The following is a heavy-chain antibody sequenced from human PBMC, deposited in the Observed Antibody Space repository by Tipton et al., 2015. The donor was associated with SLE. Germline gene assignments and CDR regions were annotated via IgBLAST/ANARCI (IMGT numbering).Heavy chain of an antibody. V-gene: IGHV4-34*01. D-gene: IGHD3-22*01. CDR2: INHSGST. CDR3: ARDLLLTYYYDSSGYQDAFDI. CDR1: GGSFSGYY. J-gene: IGHJ3*02. Sequence: TLSLTCAVYGGSFSGYYWSWIRQPPGKGLEWIGEINHSGSTNYNPSLKSRVTISVDTSKNQFSLKLSSVTAADTAVYYCARDLLLTYYYDSSGYQDAFDIWGQGTMVTVSS.